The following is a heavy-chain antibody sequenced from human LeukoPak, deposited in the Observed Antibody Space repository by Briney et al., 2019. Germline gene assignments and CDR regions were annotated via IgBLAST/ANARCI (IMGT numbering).Heavy chain of an antibody. CDR3: TRHSLASSSWEYYYYCMDV. J-gene: IGHJ6*03. Sequence: GGSLRLSCAASGFTFSGSAMHWVRQASGKGLEWVGRIRSKANSYATAYAASVKGRFTISRDDSKNTAYLQMNSLKTGDTAVYYCTRHSLASSSWEYYYYCMDVWGKRTTVTVSS. V-gene: IGHV3-73*01. CDR1: GFTFSGSA. D-gene: IGHD6-6*01. CDR2: IRSKANSYAT.